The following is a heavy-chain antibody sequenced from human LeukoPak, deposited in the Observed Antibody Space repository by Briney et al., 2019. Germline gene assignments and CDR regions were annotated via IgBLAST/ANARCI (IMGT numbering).Heavy chain of an antibody. Sequence: APVKVSCKASGGTFSSYAISWVRQAPGQGLEWMGGIIPIFGTANYAQKFQGRVTITADKSTSTVYMELSSLRSEDTAVYYCARGYGGNAYFQNWGQGTLVTVSS. D-gene: IGHD4-23*01. CDR3: ARGYGGNAYFQN. V-gene: IGHV1-69*06. CDR2: IIPIFGTA. CDR1: GGTFSSYA. J-gene: IGHJ1*01.